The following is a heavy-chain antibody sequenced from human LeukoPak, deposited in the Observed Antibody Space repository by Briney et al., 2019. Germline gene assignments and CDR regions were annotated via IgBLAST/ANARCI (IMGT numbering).Heavy chain of an antibody. D-gene: IGHD6-19*01. CDR3: ARTRVQHSSGWSGTYYYYGMDV. CDR2: IYTSGST. CDR1: GGSISSYY. Sequence: SETLSLTCTVSGGSISSYYWSWIRQPAGKGLEWNGRIYTSGSTNYNPSLKSRVTISVDTSKNQFSLKLSSVTAADTAVYYCARTRVQHSSGWSGTYYYYGMDVWGQGTTVTVSS. V-gene: IGHV4-4*07. J-gene: IGHJ6*02.